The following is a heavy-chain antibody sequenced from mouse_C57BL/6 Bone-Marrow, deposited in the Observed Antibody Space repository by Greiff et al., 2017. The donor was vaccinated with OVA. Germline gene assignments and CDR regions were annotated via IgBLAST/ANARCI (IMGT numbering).Heavy chain of an antibody. J-gene: IGHJ4*01. CDR1: GFTFSDYY. Sequence: EVMLVESGGGLVQPGGSLKLSCAASGFTFSDYYMYWVRQTPEKRLEWVAYISNGGGSTYYPDTVKGRFTISRDNAKNTLYLQMSRLKSEDTAMYYCARHGEKNYYAMDYWGQGTSVTVSS. V-gene: IGHV5-12*01. CDR3: ARHGEKNYYAMDY. CDR2: ISNGGGST.